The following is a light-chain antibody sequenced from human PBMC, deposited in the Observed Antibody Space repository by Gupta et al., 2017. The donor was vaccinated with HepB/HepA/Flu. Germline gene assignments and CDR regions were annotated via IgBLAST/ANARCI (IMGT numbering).Light chain of an antibody. CDR2: GAS. CDR1: QTSIDNSKNKNY. CDR3: QQYYRDPQT. Sequence: VMLTQSPHSLPVSLSERATTNGQASQTSIDNSKNKNYLAWYQQRPGQPPKLLISGASTRESGVPDRFSGGGSGTDFTLTISSLQAEDVAVYYCQQYYRDPQTFGQGTKVEIK. J-gene: IGKJ1*01. V-gene: IGKV4-1*01.